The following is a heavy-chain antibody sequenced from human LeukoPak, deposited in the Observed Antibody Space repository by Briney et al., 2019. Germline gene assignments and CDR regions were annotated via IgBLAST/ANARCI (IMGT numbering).Heavy chain of an antibody. J-gene: IGHJ6*03. D-gene: IGHD2-2*01. Sequence: QPGGSLRLSCAASGFTFSDYYMSWIRQAPGKGLEWVANIKQDGSEKYYVDSVKGRFTISRDNAKNSLYLQMNSLRAEDTAVYYCARALGRYCSSTSCDMDVWGKGTTVTVSS. CDR3: ARALGRYCSSTSCDMDV. V-gene: IGHV3-7*01. CDR2: IKQDGSEK. CDR1: GFTFSDYY.